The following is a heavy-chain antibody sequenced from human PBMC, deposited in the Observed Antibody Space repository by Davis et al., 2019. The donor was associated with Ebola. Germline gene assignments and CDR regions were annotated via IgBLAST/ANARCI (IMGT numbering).Heavy chain of an antibody. J-gene: IGHJ4*02. D-gene: IGHD1-26*01. CDR1: GFTFSSYS. V-gene: IGHV3-33*06. CDR2: IWYDGSNK. CDR3: AKDPQVQWELLYPKYYFDY. Sequence: GESLKISCAASGFTFSSYSMNWVRQAPGKGLEWVAVIWYDGSNKYYADSVKGRFTISRDNSKNTLYLQMNSLRAEDTAVYYCAKDPQVQWELLYPKYYFDYWGQGTLVTVSS.